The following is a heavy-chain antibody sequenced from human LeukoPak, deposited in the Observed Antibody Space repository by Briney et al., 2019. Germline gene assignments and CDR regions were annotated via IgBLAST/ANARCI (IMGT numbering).Heavy chain of an antibody. V-gene: IGHV3-30*03. Sequence: PGGSLRLSCAASGFTFSSYGMHWVRQAPGKGLEWVAVISYDGSNKYYADSVKGRFIISRDNSKNTLYLQMNNLRAEDTAIYYCARVGSRYCSGANCYDGFWGQGTLVSVSS. CDR2: ISYDGSNK. J-gene: IGHJ4*02. D-gene: IGHD2-15*01. CDR3: ARVGSRYCSGANCYDGF. CDR1: GFTFSSYG.